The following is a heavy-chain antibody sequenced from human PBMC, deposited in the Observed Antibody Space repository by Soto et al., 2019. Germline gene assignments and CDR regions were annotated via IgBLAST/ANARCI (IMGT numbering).Heavy chain of an antibody. CDR3: ARALSSSWYSFDY. CDR2: INSDGSST. V-gene: IGHV3-74*01. D-gene: IGHD6-13*01. J-gene: IGHJ4*02. CDR1: EYSVRRDW. Sequence: GGSLRLSCAISEYSVRRDWMHWVRQAPGKGLVWVSRINSDGSSTSYADSVKGRFTISRDNAKNTLYLQMNSLRAEDTAVYYCARALSSSWYSFDYWGQGTLVTVSS.